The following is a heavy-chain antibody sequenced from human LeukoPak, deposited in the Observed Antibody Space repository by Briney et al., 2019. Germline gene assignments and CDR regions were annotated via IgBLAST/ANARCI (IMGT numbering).Heavy chain of an antibody. Sequence: GGSLRLSCAASGFTFSSYGMHWVRQAPGKGLEWVAFIRYDGSNKCYADSVKGRFTISRDNSKNTLYLQMNSLRAEDTAVYYCAKDPYYYGSGSYLGSYGMDVWGQGTTVTVSS. CDR3: AKDPYYYGSGSYLGSYGMDV. V-gene: IGHV3-30*02. CDR2: IRYDGSNK. J-gene: IGHJ6*02. CDR1: GFTFSSYG. D-gene: IGHD3-10*01.